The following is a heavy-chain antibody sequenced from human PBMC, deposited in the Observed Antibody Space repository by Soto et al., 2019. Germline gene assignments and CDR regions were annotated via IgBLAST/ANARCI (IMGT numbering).Heavy chain of an antibody. Sequence: ASVKVSCKASGYSFTTCGVHWVRQAPGQRLEWLGWINAASGATKYSQKFQGRVTITRDTSASTSFLELSSLTSEDTALYFCAKDSLRVQVPGTGWFDPWGQGTQVTVSS. CDR3: AKDSLRVQVPGTGWFDP. J-gene: IGHJ5*02. CDR2: INAASGAT. D-gene: IGHD3-10*02. CDR1: GYSFTTCG. V-gene: IGHV1-3*01.